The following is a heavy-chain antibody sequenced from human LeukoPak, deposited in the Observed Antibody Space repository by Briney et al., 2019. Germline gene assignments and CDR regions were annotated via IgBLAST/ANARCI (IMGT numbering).Heavy chain of an antibody. J-gene: IGHJ4*02. D-gene: IGHD3-22*01. V-gene: IGHV4-4*07. Sequence: SETLSLTCTVSGGSISSYYWSWIRQPAGKGLEWIGRIYTSGSTNYNPSLKSRVTISVDTSKNQFSLKLGSVTAADTAVYYCATYYYDSSGPAGGLFDYWGQGTLVTVSS. CDR1: GGSISSYY. CDR2: IYTSGST. CDR3: ATYYYDSSGPAGGLFDY.